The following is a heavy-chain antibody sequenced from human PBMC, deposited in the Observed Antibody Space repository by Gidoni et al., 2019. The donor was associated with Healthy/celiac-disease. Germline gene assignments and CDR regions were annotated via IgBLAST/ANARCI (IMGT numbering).Heavy chain of an antibody. CDR1: GFTFGDYA. CDR3: TRDEIGYCTNGVCYTIFDY. Sequence: EVQLVESGGGLVQPGRSLRLSCTASGFTFGDYAMSWFRQAPGKGLEWVGFIRSKAYGGTTEYAASVKGRFTISRDDSKSIAYLQMNSLKTEDTAVYYCTRDEIGYCTNGVCYTIFDYWGQGTLVTVSS. CDR2: IRSKAYGGTT. V-gene: IGHV3-49*03. D-gene: IGHD2-8*01. J-gene: IGHJ4*02.